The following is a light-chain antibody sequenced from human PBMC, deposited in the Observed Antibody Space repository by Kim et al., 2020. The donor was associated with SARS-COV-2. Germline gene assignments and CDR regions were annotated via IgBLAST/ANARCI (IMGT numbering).Light chain of an antibody. CDR3: QQYGSSRPIT. Sequence: PGEIATLSCRASQRVSSSYLAWYQQKPGQAPRLLIYGASSRATGIPDRFSGSGSGTDFTLTISRLEPEDFAVYYCQQYGSSRPITFGGGTKVDIK. V-gene: IGKV3-20*01. J-gene: IGKJ4*01. CDR1: QRVSSSY. CDR2: GAS.